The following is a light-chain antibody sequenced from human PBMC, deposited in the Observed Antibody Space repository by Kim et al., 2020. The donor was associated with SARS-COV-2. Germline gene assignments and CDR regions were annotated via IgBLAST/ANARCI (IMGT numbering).Light chain of an antibody. CDR1: SGSIASNY. V-gene: IGLV6-57*01. CDR2: EDN. Sequence: TLTISGSPSSGSIASNYVQWYQRRPGSSPTTVIYEDNQSPSGVPDRFSGSIDSSSNSASLSISGLKTEDEADYYCQSYDSSSHWVFGGGTQLTVL. CDR3: QSYDSSSHWV. J-gene: IGLJ3*02.